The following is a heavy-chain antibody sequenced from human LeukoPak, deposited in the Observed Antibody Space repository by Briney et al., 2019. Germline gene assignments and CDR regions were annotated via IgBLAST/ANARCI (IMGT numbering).Heavy chain of an antibody. CDR1: GFTLSSYA. V-gene: IGHV3-23*01. Sequence: GGSLSLSPAPSGFTLSSYAMSWVRQAPRKGLEWVSAISGSRGSTYNADSVKGRFTISRDNSKKTVYPRMKCLRAEDTAVYYCAKRGYCAAMVTASAYNWFVPWGQGALVTVSS. J-gene: IGHJ5*02. D-gene: IGHD5-18*01. CDR2: ISGSRGST. CDR3: AKRGYCAAMVTASAYNWFVP.